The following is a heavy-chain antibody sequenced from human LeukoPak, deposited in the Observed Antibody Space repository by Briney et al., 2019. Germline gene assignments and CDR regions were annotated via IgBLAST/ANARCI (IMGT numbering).Heavy chain of an antibody. D-gene: IGHD3-22*01. CDR3: ARGHYYDSSGSYAFDI. J-gene: IGHJ3*02. Sequence: ASVTVSCKASGYTFTSYDINCVGQATGQGLEGMGWMNPNSGNTGYAQKFQGRVTMNRNTSISTAYMELSSLRSEDTAVYYCARGHYYDSSGSYAFDIWGQGTMVTVSS. V-gene: IGHV1-8*01. CDR2: MNPNSGNT. CDR1: GYTFTSYD.